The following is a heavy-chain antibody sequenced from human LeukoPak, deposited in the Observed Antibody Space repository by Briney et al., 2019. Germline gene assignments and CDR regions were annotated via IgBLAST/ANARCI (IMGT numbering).Heavy chain of an antibody. Sequence: SQTLSLNCAVSGSAVSSDDHFWRWIRQPPGRGLERIGYIYHRGSTSYNPSLRSRVTVSLDKSRNQFSLNLYSVTAADTAVYYCARAPYDILTGYFLFDSWGQGTLITVSS. CDR2: IYHRGST. CDR1: GSAVSSDDHF. V-gene: IGHV4-30-2*01. CDR3: ARAPYDILTGYFLFDS. J-gene: IGHJ4*02. D-gene: IGHD3-9*01.